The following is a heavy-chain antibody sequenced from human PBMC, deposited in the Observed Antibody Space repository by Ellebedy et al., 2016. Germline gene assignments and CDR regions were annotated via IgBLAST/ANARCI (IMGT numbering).Heavy chain of an antibody. CDR3: AGQPVPAAAIDY. D-gene: IGHD2-2*01. V-gene: IGHV4-4*07. CDR1: GGSISSYY. J-gene: IGHJ4*02. Sequence: SETLSLXXTVSGGSISSYYWSWIRQPAGKGLEWIGRIYTSGSTNYNPSLKSRVTMSVDTSKNQFSLKVSSVTAADTAVYYCAGQPVPAAAIDYWGQGTQVTVSS. CDR2: IYTSGST.